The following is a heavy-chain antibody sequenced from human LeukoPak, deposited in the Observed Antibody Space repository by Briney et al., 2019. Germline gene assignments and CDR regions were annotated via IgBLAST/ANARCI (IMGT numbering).Heavy chain of an antibody. CDR3: ARDFDRLTRKIGRDSLYYYYYYMDV. V-gene: IGHV3-48*01. CDR2: ISSSSRTI. CDR1: GFTFSNYN. D-gene: IGHD3-9*01. J-gene: IGHJ6*03. Sequence: PEGSLRLSCAASGFTFSNYNMNWVRQAPGKGLEWVSYISSSSRTIYYADSVKGRFTISRDNSKNTLYLQMNSLRAEDTAAYYCARDFDRLTRKIGRDSLYYYYYYMDVWGKGTTVTVSS.